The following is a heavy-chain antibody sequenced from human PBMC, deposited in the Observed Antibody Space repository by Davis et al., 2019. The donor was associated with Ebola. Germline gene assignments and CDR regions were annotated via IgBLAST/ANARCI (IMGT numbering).Heavy chain of an antibody. Sequence: ASVKVSCKASGYTFTSYYMHWVRQAPGQGLEWMGWINPNSGGTNYAQKFQGRVTMTRDTSISTAYMELSRLRSDDTAVYYCARDQHVVVPAAIPGSDDAFDIWGQGTMVTVSS. J-gene: IGHJ3*02. CDR2: INPNSGGT. V-gene: IGHV1-2*02. D-gene: IGHD2-2*01. CDR1: GYTFTSYY. CDR3: ARDQHVVVPAAIPGSDDAFDI.